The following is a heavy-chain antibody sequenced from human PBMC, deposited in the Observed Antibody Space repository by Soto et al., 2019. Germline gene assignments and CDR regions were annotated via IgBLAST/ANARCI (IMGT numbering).Heavy chain of an antibody. V-gene: IGHV5-51*01. D-gene: IGHD6-13*01. J-gene: IGHJ6*02. Sequence: GESLKISCKGSGYSFTSYWIGWVRQMPGKGLEWMGIIYPGDSDTRYSPSFRGQVTISADKSISTAYLQWSSLKASDTAMYYCARSPPIAAAGTDYGMDVWGQGTTVTVSS. CDR2: IYPGDSDT. CDR1: GYSFTSYW. CDR3: ARSPPIAAAGTDYGMDV.